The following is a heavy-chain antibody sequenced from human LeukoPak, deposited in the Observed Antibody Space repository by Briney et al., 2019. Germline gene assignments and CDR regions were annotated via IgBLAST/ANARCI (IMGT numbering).Heavy chain of an antibody. CDR2: IASDGSST. J-gene: IGHJ4*02. CDR3: ARGRPHGNDY. V-gene: IGHV3-74*01. CDR1: GFTFSSYW. D-gene: IGHD4-23*01. Sequence: GGSLRLSCAASGFTFSSYWMNWVRQAPGKGLVWVSRIASDGSSTTYADSVKGRFSISRDNAKNTLYLQMNSLGVEDTAVYYCARGRPHGNDYWGQGTLVTVSS.